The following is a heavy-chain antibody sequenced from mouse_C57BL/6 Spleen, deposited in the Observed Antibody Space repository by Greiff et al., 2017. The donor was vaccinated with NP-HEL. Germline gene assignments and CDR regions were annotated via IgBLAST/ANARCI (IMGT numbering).Heavy chain of an antibody. J-gene: IGHJ2*01. CDR2: IYPGDGDT. CDR3: ASNYCSSYDGGYFDY. Sequence: QVQLQQSGAELVKPGASVKISCKASGYAFSSYWMNWVKQRPGKGLEWIGQIYPGDGDTNYNGKFKGKATLTADKSSSTAYMQLSSLTSEDSAVYFCASNYCSSYDGGYFDYWGQGTTLTVSS. V-gene: IGHV1-80*01. CDR1: GYAFSSYW. D-gene: IGHD1-1*01.